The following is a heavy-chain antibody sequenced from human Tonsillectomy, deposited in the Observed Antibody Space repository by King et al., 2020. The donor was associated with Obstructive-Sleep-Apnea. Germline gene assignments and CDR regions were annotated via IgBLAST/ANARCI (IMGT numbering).Heavy chain of an antibody. J-gene: IGHJ6*02. CDR3: ARPASRFGETAGD. D-gene: IGHD3-10*01. CDR1: GGSISSSSYY. Sequence: QLQESGPGLVKPSETLSLTCTVSGGSISSSSYYWGWIRQPPGKGLEWIGTIYYSGSTYNNPSLKSRVTISADTSRNQFSLKLSSVTAADTAVYYCARPASRFGETAGDWGHGTTVIVSS. V-gene: IGHV4-39*01. CDR2: IYYSGST.